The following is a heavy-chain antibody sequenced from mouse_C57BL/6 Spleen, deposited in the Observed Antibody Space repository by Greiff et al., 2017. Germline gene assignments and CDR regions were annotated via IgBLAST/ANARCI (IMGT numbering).Heavy chain of an antibody. D-gene: IGHD2-4*01. J-gene: IGHJ4*01. Sequence: VQLQQSGPELVKPGASVKISCKASGYTFTDYYMNWVKQSHGKSLEWIGDINPNNGGTSYNQKFKGKATLTVDKSSSTASMELRSLTSEDSAVYYCARYDYDYAMDYWGQGTSVTVSS. CDR3: ARYDYDYAMDY. V-gene: IGHV1-26*01. CDR1: GYTFTDYY. CDR2: INPNNGGT.